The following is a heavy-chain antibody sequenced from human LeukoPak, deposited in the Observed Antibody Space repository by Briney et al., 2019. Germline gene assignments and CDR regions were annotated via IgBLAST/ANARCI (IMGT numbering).Heavy chain of an antibody. D-gene: IGHD3-10*02. CDR1: AFTSSSYS. J-gene: IGHJ6*04. CDR3: AELGITMIGGV. CDR2: ISSSGSYI. Sequence: GGSLRLSCAASAFTSSSYSMNWVRQAPGKGLEWVSSISSSGSYIYYADSVKGRFTISRDNAKNSLYLQMNSLRAEDTAVYYCAELGITMIGGVWGKGTTVTISS. V-gene: IGHV3-21*01.